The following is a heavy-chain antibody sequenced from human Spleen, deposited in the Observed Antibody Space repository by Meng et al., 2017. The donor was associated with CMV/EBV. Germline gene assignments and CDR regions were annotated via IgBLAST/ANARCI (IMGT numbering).Heavy chain of an antibody. CDR3: ARQMGRYCHTSSCYNGGWFDP. CDR1: GGSISSSSYY. CDR2: IYYSGST. D-gene: IGHD3-10*01. Sequence: SETLSLTCTVSGGSISSSSYYWGWIRQPPGKGLEWIGSIYYSGSTYYNPSLKSRVTISVDTSKNQFSLKLSSVTAADSAVFYCARQMGRYCHTSSCYNGGWFDPWGQGTLVTVSS. V-gene: IGHV4-39*07. J-gene: IGHJ5*02.